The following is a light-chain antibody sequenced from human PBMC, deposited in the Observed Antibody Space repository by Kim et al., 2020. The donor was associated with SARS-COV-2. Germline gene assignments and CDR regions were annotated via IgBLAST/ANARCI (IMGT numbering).Light chain of an antibody. J-gene: IGLJ1*01. V-gene: IGLV2-14*03. CDR3: SSYTSSSTNYV. Sequence: QSITITCTGTSSDVSGYHYVSWYQQHPGKAPKLMIYDVSNRPSGVSNRFSGSKSGNTASLTISGLQDEDEADYYCSSYTSSSTNYVFGTGTKVTVL. CDR2: DVS. CDR1: SSDVSGYHY.